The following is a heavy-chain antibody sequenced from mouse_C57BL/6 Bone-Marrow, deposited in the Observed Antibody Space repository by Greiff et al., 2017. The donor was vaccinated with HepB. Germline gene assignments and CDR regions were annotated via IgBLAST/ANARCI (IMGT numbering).Heavy chain of an antibody. D-gene: IGHD1-1*01. Sequence: VQLKESGPVLVKPGASVKMSCKASGYTFTDYYMNWVKQSHGKSLEWIGVINPYNGGTSYNQKFKGKATLTVDKSSSTAYMELNSLTSEDSAVYYCARGPLYYGSSYWYFDVWGTGTTLTVSS. J-gene: IGHJ1*03. CDR1: GYTFTDYY. CDR3: ARGPLYYGSSYWYFDV. V-gene: IGHV1-19*01. CDR2: INPYNGGT.